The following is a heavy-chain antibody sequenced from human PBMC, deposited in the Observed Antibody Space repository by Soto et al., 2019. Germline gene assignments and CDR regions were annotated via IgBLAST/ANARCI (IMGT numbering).Heavy chain of an antibody. J-gene: IGHJ4*02. Sequence: SETLSLTCAVSGASISNTDWWTWVRQPPGKGLEWIGEIYHSGTTNCDPSLKSRVTISLDKSKSQFSLKLTSVTAADTAVYYCAIPGAGDFDYWGQGTLVTVSS. CDR1: GASISNTDW. D-gene: IGHD6-13*01. V-gene: IGHV4-4*02. CDR2: IYHSGTT. CDR3: AIPGAGDFDY.